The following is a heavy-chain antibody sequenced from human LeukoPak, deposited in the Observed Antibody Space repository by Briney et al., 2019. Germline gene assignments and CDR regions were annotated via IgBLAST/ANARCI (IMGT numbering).Heavy chain of an antibody. CDR3: ARDVEMATITGFDY. Sequence: PETLSLTCTVSGYSISSGYDWGWIRQPPGKGLEWIGSIYHSGSTYYNPSLKSRVTISVDTSKNQFSLKLSSVTAADTAVYYCARDVEMATITGFDYWGQGTLVTASS. CDR1: GYSISSGYD. V-gene: IGHV4-38-2*02. D-gene: IGHD5-24*01. CDR2: IYHSGST. J-gene: IGHJ4*02.